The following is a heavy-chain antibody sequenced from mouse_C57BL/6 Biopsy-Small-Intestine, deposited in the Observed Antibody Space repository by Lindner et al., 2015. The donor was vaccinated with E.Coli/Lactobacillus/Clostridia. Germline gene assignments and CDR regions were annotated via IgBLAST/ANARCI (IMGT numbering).Heavy chain of an antibody. CDR1: GGTFSSYA. D-gene: IGHD2-2*01. J-gene: IGHJ2*01. CDR2: IIPIFGTA. CDR3: ARVVSSGLYYFDY. V-gene: IGHV1-81*01. Sequence: SVKVSCKASGGTFSSYAISWVRQAPGQGLEWMGGIIPIFGTANYAQKFQGRVTITADESTSTAYRELSSLRSEDTAVYYCARVVSSGLYYFDYWGQGTLVTVSS.